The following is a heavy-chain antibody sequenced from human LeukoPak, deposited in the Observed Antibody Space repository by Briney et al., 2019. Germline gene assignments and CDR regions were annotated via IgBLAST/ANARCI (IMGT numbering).Heavy chain of an antibody. D-gene: IGHD2-2*01. CDR3: ARTPLGVNIVVVPAAHFDY. V-gene: IGHV4-39*01. J-gene: IGHJ4*02. CDR2: IYYSGST. Sequence: SETLPLTCAVYGGSLSGYYWGWIRQPPGKGLEWIGSIYYSGSTYYNPSLKSRVTISVDTSKNQFSLKLSSVTAADTAVYYCARTPLGVNIVVVPAAHFDYWGQGTLVTVSS. CDR1: GGSLSGYY.